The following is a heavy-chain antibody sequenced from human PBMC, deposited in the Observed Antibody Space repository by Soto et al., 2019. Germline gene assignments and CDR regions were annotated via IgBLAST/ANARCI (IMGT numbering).Heavy chain of an antibody. J-gene: IGHJ4*02. CDR1: GGSVSSDTYY. CDR2: IFYSGGT. V-gene: IGHV4-61*01. CDR3: ARGGGITATFDY. D-gene: IGHD5-18*01. Sequence: QVQLQESGPGLLKPSETLSLTCTVSGGSVSSDTYYWSWIRQAPGKGLEWIAYIFYSGGTNYNPSLKRRVTISVDTSKNQFSLRLSSVTAADTAAYYCARGGGITATFDYWGQGTLVTVSS.